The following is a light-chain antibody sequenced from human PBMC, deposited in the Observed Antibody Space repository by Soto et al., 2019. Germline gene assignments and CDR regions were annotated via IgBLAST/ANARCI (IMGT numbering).Light chain of an antibody. Sequence: QSVLTQPPSVSAAPGQKVTISCSGSSSNIGNNYVSWYQQLPGTAPKHLIYDNNKRPSGIPDRFSGSKSGTSATLGITGLQTGDEADYYCGTWDSSLSYVVFGGGTKLTVL. CDR1: SSNIGNNY. CDR2: DNN. CDR3: GTWDSSLSYVV. J-gene: IGLJ2*01. V-gene: IGLV1-51*01.